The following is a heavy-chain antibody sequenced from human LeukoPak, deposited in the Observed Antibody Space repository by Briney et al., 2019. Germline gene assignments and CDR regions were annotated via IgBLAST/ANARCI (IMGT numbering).Heavy chain of an antibody. D-gene: IGHD3-22*01. V-gene: IGHV3-21*04. CDR2: ISSSTNYI. CDR3: ARVTHYYDSSGYWDAFDI. J-gene: IGHJ3*02. Sequence: GGSLRLSCAASGFTFSSYAMSWVRQAPGKGLEWVSSISSSTNYIYYADSVKGRFTISRDNANNSLYLQMNSLRAEDTALYYCARVTHYYDSSGYWDAFDIWGQGTMVTVSS. CDR1: GFTFSSYA.